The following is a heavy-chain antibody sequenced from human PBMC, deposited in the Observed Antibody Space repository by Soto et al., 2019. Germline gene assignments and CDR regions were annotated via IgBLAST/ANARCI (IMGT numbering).Heavy chain of an antibody. CDR2: IYYSGST. CDR3: ARHLRPRDTVTTDY. J-gene: IGHJ4*02. CDR1: GGSISSSSYY. D-gene: IGHD4-17*01. Sequence: QLQLQESGPGLVKPSETLSLTCTVSGGSISSSSYYWGWIRQPPGKGLEWIGSIYYSGSTYYNPSLKSRVTISVDTSKNHFSLKLSSVTAADTAVYYCARHLRPRDTVTTDYWGQGTLVTVSS. V-gene: IGHV4-39*01.